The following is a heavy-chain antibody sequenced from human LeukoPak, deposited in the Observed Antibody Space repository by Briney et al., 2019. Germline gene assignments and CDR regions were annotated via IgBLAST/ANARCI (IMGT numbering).Heavy chain of an antibody. Sequence: AGGSLRLSCAASGFILSDYYMSWIRQAPGKGLEWVSYISSSGSMIYYADSVKGRFAISRDNAKNSLFLQMNSLRAEDTAVYYCARAERYYYDSSAFPYWGQGTLVTVSS. CDR2: ISSSGSMI. D-gene: IGHD3-22*01. CDR3: ARAERYYYDSSAFPY. CDR1: GFILSDYY. J-gene: IGHJ4*02. V-gene: IGHV3-11*04.